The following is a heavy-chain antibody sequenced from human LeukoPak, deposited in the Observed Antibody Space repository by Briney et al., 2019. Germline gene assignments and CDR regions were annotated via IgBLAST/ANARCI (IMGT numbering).Heavy chain of an antibody. CDR3: ARDRPGYSYGRSYYYMDV. CDR2: ISGSGGST. Sequence: GGSLRLSCAASGFTFSSYAMSWVRQAPGKGLEWVSAISGSGGSTYYADSVKGRFTISRDNSKNTLYLQMNSLRAEDTAVYYCARDRPGYSYGRSYYYMDVWGKGTTVTVSS. CDR1: GFTFSSYA. D-gene: IGHD5-18*01. J-gene: IGHJ6*03. V-gene: IGHV3-23*01.